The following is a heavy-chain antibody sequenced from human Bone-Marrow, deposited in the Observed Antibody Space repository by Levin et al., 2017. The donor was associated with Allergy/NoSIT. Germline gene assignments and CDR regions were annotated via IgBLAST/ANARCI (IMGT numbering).Heavy chain of an antibody. CDR1: GGSISSGDDY. CDR2: IYHSGTT. D-gene: IGHD3-9*01. J-gene: IGHJ5*02. V-gene: IGHV4-30-4*01. CDR3: ARLQFSNDDILTDPSNWFDP. Sequence: SETLSLTCSVSGGSISSGDDYWSWIRQPPGKGLEWIGYIYHSGTTYYNPSLRSRVTMSVDTSKNQFSLKLSSVTAADTAVYYCARLQFSNDDILTDPSNWFDPWGQGTLVTVSS.